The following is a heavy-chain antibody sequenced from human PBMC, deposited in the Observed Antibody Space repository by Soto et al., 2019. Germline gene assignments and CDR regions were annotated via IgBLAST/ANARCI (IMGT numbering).Heavy chain of an antibody. CDR3: ATSNWFDP. Sequence: QLQLQESGPGLVKPSETLSLTCTVSGGSISSSSYYWGWIRQPPGKGLEWIGIIYYSGSTYYNPSLKSRSTITGDTTKNPFSLKLSSVSATDTAVYYCATSNWFDPWGQGTLVTVSS. J-gene: IGHJ5*02. V-gene: IGHV4-39*01. CDR2: IYYSGST. CDR1: GGSISSSSYY.